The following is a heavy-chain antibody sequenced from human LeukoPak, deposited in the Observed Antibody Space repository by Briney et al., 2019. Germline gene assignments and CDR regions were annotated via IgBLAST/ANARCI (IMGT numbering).Heavy chain of an antibody. D-gene: IGHD3-3*01. CDR2: ISAYNGNT. Sequence: ASVKVSCKASGYTFTSYGISWVRQAPGQGLEWMGWISAYNGNTNYAQKLQGRVTMTTDTSTSTAYMELRSLRSDDTAVYYCARVAGRVGFFGVVIPLAGYYYGMDVWGQGTTVTVSS. CDR1: GYTFTSYG. V-gene: IGHV1-18*01. J-gene: IGHJ6*02. CDR3: ARVAGRVGFFGVVIPLAGYYYGMDV.